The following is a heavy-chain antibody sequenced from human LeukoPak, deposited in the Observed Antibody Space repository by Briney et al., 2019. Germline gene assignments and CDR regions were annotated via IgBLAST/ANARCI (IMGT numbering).Heavy chain of an antibody. CDR1: GGSISSYY. Sequence: SETLSLTCTVSGGSISSYYWSWIRQPPGKGLEWIGEINHSGSTNYNPSLKSRVTISVDTSKNQFSLKLSSVTAADTAVYYCARGGELERLSIYYYYMDVWGKGTTVTVSS. CDR2: INHSGST. CDR3: ARGGELERLSIYYYYMDV. D-gene: IGHD1-1*01. J-gene: IGHJ6*03. V-gene: IGHV4-34*01.